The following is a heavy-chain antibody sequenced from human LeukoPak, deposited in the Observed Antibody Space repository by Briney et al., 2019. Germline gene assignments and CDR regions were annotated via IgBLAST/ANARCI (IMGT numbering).Heavy chain of an antibody. V-gene: IGHV4-38-2*02. Sequence: KASETLSLTCTVSGYSISSGYYWGWIRQPPGKGLEWIGSIYHSGSTNYNPSLKSRVTISVDTSKNQFSLKLSSVTAADTAVYYCARDEGTMANEGAFDIWGQGTMVTVSS. J-gene: IGHJ3*02. CDR3: ARDEGTMANEGAFDI. D-gene: IGHD1-7*01. CDR2: IYHSGST. CDR1: GYSISSGYY.